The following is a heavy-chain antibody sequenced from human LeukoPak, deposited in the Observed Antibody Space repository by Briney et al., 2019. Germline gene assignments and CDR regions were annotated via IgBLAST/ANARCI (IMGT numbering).Heavy chain of an antibody. CDR1: GFTFSNYG. D-gene: IGHD2-2*01. CDR3: ANWAYQLLIDAFDI. CDR2: ISSDGSNT. V-gene: IGHV3-33*05. Sequence: GGSLRLSCAASGFTFSNYGMHWVRQAPGKGLEWVAVISSDGSNTYHTGSVKGRFTISRDNSKNTLYLQMNSLRAEDTAVYYCANWAYQLLIDAFDIWGQGTMVIVSS. J-gene: IGHJ3*02.